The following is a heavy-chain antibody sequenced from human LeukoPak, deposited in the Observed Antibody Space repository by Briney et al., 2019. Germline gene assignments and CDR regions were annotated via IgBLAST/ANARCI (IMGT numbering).Heavy chain of an antibody. D-gene: IGHD4-11*01. V-gene: IGHV1-2*02. CDR3: ARAVTHSNYHEIAGGHYYYYMDG. CDR2: INPNSGGT. CDR1: AYTFTGYY. Sequence: ASVKVSCKASAYTFTGYYMHCLRQAPGHRLEWMGWINPNSGGTNYAQKSQGRVTMTRDTSISTAYMELSRLRSDDTAVYYGARAVTHSNYHEIAGGHYYYYMDGWGKGTTVTHSS. J-gene: IGHJ6*03.